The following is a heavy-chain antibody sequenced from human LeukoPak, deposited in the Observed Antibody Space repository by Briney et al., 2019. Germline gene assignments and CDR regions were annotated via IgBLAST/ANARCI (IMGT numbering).Heavy chain of an antibody. CDR2: IYSGGST. D-gene: IGHD6-13*01. CDR1: GFTVSSNY. J-gene: IGHJ4*02. CDR3: AREFPEYSSSWYGYFDY. V-gene: IGHV3-53*01. Sequence: PGGSLRLSCAASGFTVSSNYMSWVRQAPGKGPEWVSVIYSGGSTYYADSVKGRFTISRDNSKNTLYPQMNSLRAEDTAVYYCAREFPEYSSSWYGYFDYWGQGTLVTVSS.